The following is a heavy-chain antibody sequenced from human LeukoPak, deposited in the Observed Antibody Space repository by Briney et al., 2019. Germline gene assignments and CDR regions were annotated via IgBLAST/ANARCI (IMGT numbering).Heavy chain of an antibody. CDR2: ISGSGGTS. CDR1: GFTFRNYG. CDR3: AKDSAFYYIDV. J-gene: IGHJ6*03. Sequence: GGSLRLSCATSGFTFRNYGLSWVRQAPGKGLEWVSSISGSGGTSYYADSVKGRFTISRDNSKNTLYLQMNSLKGDDTAVYYCAKDSAFYYIDVWGKGTTVIISS. D-gene: IGHD3-10*01. V-gene: IGHV3-23*01.